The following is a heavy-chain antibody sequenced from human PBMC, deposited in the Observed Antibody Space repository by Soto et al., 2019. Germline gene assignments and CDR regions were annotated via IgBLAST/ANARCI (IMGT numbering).Heavy chain of an antibody. CDR2: INYSGYT. J-gene: IGHJ6*02. V-gene: IGHV4-34*01. CDR3: ARRRRGSTMVRETYAMDV. CDR1: GESFSGYH. Sequence: PSETLSLTCDVSGESFSGYHWNWIRQPPGKGLEWIGEINYSGYTNYKPSLASRVTISVDTSKKLISLRLSSVTAADAAVYYCARRRRGSTMVRETYAMDVWGQGTTVTVSS. D-gene: IGHD3-10*01.